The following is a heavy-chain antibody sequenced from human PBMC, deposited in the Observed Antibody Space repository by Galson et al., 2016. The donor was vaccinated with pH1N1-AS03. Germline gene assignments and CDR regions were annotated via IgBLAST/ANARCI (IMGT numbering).Heavy chain of an antibody. J-gene: IGHJ4*02. CDR3: ARVWGAAAGYFDY. CDR2: IDSDDDK. D-gene: IGHD6-13*01. V-gene: IGHV2-70*20. CDR1: GFSLTSPGVC. Sequence: PALVKPTQTLTLTCSFSGFSLTSPGVCVTWVRQPPGKALEWLATIDSDDDKCYTTSLKTRLTISKDTSKNQVVLTMTNMDPVDTATYYCARVWGAAAGYFDYWGPGNLVVVSS.